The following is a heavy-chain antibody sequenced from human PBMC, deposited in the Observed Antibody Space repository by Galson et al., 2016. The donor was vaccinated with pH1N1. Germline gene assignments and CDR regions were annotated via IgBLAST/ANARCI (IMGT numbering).Heavy chain of an antibody. CDR3: AHSLYGDYVGWFDP. CDR1: GFSLSTSGVG. CDR2: IYWNDDK. Sequence: PALVKPTQTLTLTCTFSGFSLSTSGVGVGWIRQPPGKALEWLALIYWNDDKRYSPSLKRRHTITKDTPNNQVVLTMTNMDPVNTATYYCAHSLYGDYVGWFDPWGQGTLVTVSS. D-gene: IGHD4-17*01. V-gene: IGHV2-5*01. J-gene: IGHJ5*02.